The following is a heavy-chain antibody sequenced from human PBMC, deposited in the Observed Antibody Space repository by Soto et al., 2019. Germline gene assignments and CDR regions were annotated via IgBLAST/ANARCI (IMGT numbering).Heavy chain of an antibody. CDR1: GFTFTTSS. Sequence: EVQVLESGGDLVQPGGSLRLTCAVSGFTFTTSSINWVRQAPGKGLEWVSSISGNGYTTSYADSVTGRFTISTDNSKCTVFLQMNSLRVEDTALYYCAKGVEHSTADAFETWGQGTMVTVSS. D-gene: IGHD5-18*01. CDR2: ISGNGYTT. CDR3: AKGVEHSTADAFET. V-gene: IGHV3-23*01. J-gene: IGHJ3*02.